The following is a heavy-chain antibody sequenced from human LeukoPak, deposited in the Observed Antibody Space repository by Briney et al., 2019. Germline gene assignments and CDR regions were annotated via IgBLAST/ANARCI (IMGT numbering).Heavy chain of an antibody. Sequence: PGCSLIFSCAASEFTFSTYWMSWVSQAPGKGREWVANIKQDGSEKRYFNSVKGRFTISRDNAKNSLYLQMNSLRAEDTAEYYCARDTRGIFDYWGQGTLVTVSS. J-gene: IGHJ4*02. CDR1: EFTFSTYW. V-gene: IGHV3-7*01. CDR3: ARDTRGIFDY. CDR2: IKQDGSEK. D-gene: IGHD3-10*01.